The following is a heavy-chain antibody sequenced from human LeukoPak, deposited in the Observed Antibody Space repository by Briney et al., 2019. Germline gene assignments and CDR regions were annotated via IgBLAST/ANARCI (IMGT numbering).Heavy chain of an antibody. CDR3: ARDWLAGNPYHAFDL. V-gene: IGHV3-21*01. CDR1: GFTFSSYS. Sequence: PGGSLRLSCAASGFTFSSYSMNWVRQAPGKGLEWVSSISSSSSYIYYADSVKGRLTISRDNAKNSLYLQVNSLRAEDTAVYYCARDWLAGNPYHAFDLWGKGTMVTVSS. J-gene: IGHJ3*01. CDR2: ISSSSSYI. D-gene: IGHD3-22*01.